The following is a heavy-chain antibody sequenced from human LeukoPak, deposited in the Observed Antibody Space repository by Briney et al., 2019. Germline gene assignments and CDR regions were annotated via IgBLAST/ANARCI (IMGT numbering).Heavy chain of an antibody. D-gene: IGHD3-22*01. Sequence: ASVKVSCKASSYAFTNYGITWVRRAPGQGPEWMGWINPKSGAAMYAQKFQDRVTMTKDTSISTAYMELSSLKSDDTAVYYCAREFGDYHDSTGYSGLDYWGQGSLVTVSS. J-gene: IGHJ4*02. CDR1: SYAFTNYG. V-gene: IGHV1-2*02. CDR3: AREFGDYHDSTGYSGLDY. CDR2: INPKSGAA.